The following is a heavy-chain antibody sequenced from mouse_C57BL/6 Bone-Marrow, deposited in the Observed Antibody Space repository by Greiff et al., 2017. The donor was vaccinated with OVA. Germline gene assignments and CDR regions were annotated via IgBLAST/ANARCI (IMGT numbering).Heavy chain of an antibody. J-gene: IGHJ2*01. CDR1: GFNIKDDY. CDR3: TTYRY. V-gene: IGHV14-4*01. CDR2: IDPKNGDT. Sequence: EVQLQQSGAELVRPGASVKLSCTASGFNIKDDYMHWVKERPEQGLEWIGWIDPKNGDTEYASKFQGKATITADTSSKTVYLHLSSLTSDDTAVYYCTTYRYWGQGTTLTVSS.